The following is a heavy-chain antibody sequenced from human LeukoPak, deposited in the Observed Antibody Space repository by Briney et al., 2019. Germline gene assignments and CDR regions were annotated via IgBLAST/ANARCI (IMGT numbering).Heavy chain of an antibody. Sequence: SETLSLTCAVYGGSLSGYYWSWIRQPPGKGLEWIGEINHSGSTNYNPSLKSRVTISVDTSKNQFSLKLSSVTAADTAVYYCASSRYYGSGSYYQYYYYYYYMDVWGKGTTVTVSS. D-gene: IGHD3-10*01. CDR3: ASSRYYGSGSYYQYYYYYYYMDV. CDR1: GGSLSGYY. V-gene: IGHV4-34*01. J-gene: IGHJ6*03. CDR2: INHSGST.